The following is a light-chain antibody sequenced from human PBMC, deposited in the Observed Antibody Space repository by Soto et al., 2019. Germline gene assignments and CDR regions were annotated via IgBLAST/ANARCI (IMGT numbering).Light chain of an antibody. CDR3: QQYGSSPIT. J-gene: IGKJ5*01. V-gene: IGKV3-20*01. Sequence: EIVLTQSPGTLSLSPGERGTLSCRASQSVISTYLAWHQQKPGQAPRLLIYGASSRATGIPDRFSGSGSGTDFTLTISRLEPEDFAVYYCQQYGSSPITFGQGTRLEIK. CDR1: QSVISTY. CDR2: GAS.